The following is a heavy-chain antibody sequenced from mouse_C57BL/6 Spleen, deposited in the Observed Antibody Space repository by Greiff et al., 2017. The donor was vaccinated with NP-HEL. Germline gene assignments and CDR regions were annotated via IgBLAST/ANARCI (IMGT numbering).Heavy chain of an antibody. Sequence: QVQLQQPGAELVKPGASVKLSCKASGYTFTSYWMHWVKQRPGQGLEWIGMIHPNSGSTNYNEKFKSKATLTVDKSSSTAYMQLISLTSEDSAVYYCAICISTVVATNYFDYWGQGTTLTVSS. V-gene: IGHV1-64*01. CDR2: IHPNSGST. CDR3: AICISTVVATNYFDY. J-gene: IGHJ2*01. CDR1: GYTFTSYW. D-gene: IGHD1-1*01.